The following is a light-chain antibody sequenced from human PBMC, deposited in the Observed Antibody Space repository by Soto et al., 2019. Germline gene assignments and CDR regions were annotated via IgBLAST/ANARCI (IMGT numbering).Light chain of an antibody. CDR1: SSDVGAHNF. V-gene: IGLV2-14*03. CDR2: DVS. Sequence: QSALTQPASVSGSPGQSITIFCTGASSDVGAHNFVSWYQQHPGNAPKLLIYDVSNRPSGVSDRFSGSKSGNTASLTITGLQAEDEADYYCSSSTSSSTYVFGTGTKVTVL. CDR3: SSSTSSSTYV. J-gene: IGLJ1*01.